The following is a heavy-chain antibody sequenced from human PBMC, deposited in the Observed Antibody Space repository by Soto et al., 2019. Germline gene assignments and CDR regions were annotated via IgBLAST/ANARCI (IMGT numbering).Heavy chain of an antibody. CDR3: ASAYLYGQGLVRLDDAFDF. Sequence: SETLSLTCAVSGDSISSSNWWDRRLQPPAEELEWIGYIYYSGSTCYNPSLKSRVTMSVDTRKTLFSLKLTYVTAVDPAVYYSASAYLYGQGLVRLDDAFDFWGRGTMVTVS. D-gene: IGHD6-19*01. CDR1: GDSISSSNW. V-gene: IGHV4-28*01. J-gene: IGHJ3*01. CDR2: IYYSGST.